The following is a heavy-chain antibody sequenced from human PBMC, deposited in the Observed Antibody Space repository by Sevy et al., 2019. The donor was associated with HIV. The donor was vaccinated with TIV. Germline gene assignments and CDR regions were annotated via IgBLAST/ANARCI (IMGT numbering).Heavy chain of an antibody. J-gene: IGHJ4*02. V-gene: IGHV3-23*01. CDR2: ISGSGGSST. CDR1: GFTFSTYA. D-gene: IGHD3-3*01. CDR3: AKDRDFWRAACYFDY. Sequence: GGSLRLSCAASGFTFSTYAMSWVRQAPGKGLEWVSAISGSGGSSTYYADSVKGRFTISRDNSKNTLYLQMNSLGAEDTAVYYCAKDRDFWRAACYFDYWGQGTLVTVSS.